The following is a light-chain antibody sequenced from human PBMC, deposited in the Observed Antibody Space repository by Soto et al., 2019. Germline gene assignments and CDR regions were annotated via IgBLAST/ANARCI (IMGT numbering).Light chain of an antibody. J-gene: IGLJ2*01. CDR3: TSYTASSTPVV. CDR1: SSDVGGYNY. V-gene: IGLV2-14*03. CDR2: DVY. Sequence: QSALTQPASVSGSPGQSITISCSGTSSDVGGYNYVSWYQQHPGKAPKLMIYDVYNRPSGVSSRFSGSKSGNTASLTISGLQAEDEADYYCTSYTASSTPVVFGGGTQLTVL.